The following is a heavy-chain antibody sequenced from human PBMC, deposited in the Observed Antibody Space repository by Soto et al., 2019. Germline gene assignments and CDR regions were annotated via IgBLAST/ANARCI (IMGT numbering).Heavy chain of an antibody. V-gene: IGHV3-21*06. CDR3: ARASDDLTSNFDY. CDR1: GFTFTRYS. Sequence: GGSLRLSCAASGFTFTRYSMNWVRQAPGKGLEWVSSISSTTNYIYYGDSMKGRFTISRDNAKNSLYLEMNSLKADDTAVHYCARASDDLTSNFDYWGQGTLVTVSS. J-gene: IGHJ4*02. D-gene: IGHD1-1*01. CDR2: ISSTTNYI.